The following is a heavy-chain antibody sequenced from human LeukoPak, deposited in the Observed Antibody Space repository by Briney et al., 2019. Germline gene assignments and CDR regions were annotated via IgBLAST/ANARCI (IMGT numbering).Heavy chain of an antibody. CDR3: VRDAAGREGPFY. Sequence: GSLRLSCAASGFTLSDYWMNWVRQAPEKWLEWVAKMIKDRRKKNYRDAAKCRFTNSRDNAKNTLSLQMDSLRAEDTVVDHCVRDAAGREGPFYCGQGILGTVS. V-gene: IGHV3-7*01. CDR2: MIKDRRKK. D-gene: IGHD6-25*01. J-gene: IGHJ4*02. CDR1: GFTLSDYW.